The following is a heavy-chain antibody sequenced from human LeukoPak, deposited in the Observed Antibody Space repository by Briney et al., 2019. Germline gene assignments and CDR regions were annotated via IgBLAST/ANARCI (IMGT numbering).Heavy chain of an antibody. Sequence: SETLSLTCTVSGGSISSSSYYWGWIRQPPGKGLEWIGSIYYSGSTYYNPSLKSRVTISVDTSKNQFSLKLSSVTAADTAVYYCARFPTTHDYYDSSGYVDYWGQGTLVTVSS. D-gene: IGHD3-22*01. CDR1: GGSISSSSYY. CDR2: IYYSGST. J-gene: IGHJ4*02. V-gene: IGHV4-39*01. CDR3: ARFPTTHDYYDSSGYVDY.